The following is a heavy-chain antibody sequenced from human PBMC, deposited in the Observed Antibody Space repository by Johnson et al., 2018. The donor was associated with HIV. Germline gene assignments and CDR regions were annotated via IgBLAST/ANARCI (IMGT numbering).Heavy chain of an antibody. J-gene: IGHJ3*02. CDR2: IKSTTAARTT. CDR3: TTDADSSSWNDAFDI. V-gene: IGHV3-15*01. CDR1: GFTFSSYA. Sequence: VQLVESGGGVVRPGGSLRLSCAASGFTFSSYAMHWVRQAPGKGLEWVGRIKSTTAARTTSYASPVKGRFTISRDDSKNTLYLQMNSLKTEETAVYYCTTDADSSSWNDAFDIWGQGTMVTVSS. D-gene: IGHD6-13*01.